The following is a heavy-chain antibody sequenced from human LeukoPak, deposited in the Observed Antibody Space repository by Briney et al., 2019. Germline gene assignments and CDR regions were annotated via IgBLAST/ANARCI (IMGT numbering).Heavy chain of an antibody. V-gene: IGHV4-59*01. CDR1: GDSISGYY. D-gene: IGHD1-26*01. CDR2: IYYSGTT. J-gene: IGHJ4*02. Sequence: SETLSLTCTVSGDSISGYYWSWIRQPPGKGLEWIGNIYYSGTTNYNPPLKSRVTISVDTSKNQFSLKLSSVTAADTAIYYCARGGSYHGYWGQGTLVTVSS. CDR3: ARGGSYHGY.